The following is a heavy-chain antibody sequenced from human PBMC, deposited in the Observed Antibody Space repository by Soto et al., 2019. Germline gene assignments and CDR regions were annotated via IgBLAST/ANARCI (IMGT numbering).Heavy chain of an antibody. V-gene: IGHV4-4*02. CDR3: ARDPFGVANREFDP. CDR2: IYHSGST. D-gene: IGHD3-3*01. J-gene: IGHJ5*02. Sequence: SETLSLTCAVSSGSISSSNWWSWVRQPPGKGLEWIGEIYHSGSTNYNPSLKSRATITADKSTSTAYMELRSLRSEDTAVYYCARDPFGVANREFDPWGQGTLVTVSS. CDR1: SGSISSSNW.